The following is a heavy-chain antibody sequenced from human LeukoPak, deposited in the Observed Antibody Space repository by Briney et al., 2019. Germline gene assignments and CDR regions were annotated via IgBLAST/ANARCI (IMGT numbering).Heavy chain of an antibody. V-gene: IGHV4-61*03. CDR2: VYHSGST. CDR3: ARRSISWFDS. J-gene: IGHJ5*01. Sequence: SETLSLTCTVSGGSISSGGYYWSWIRQHPGKGLEWIGYVYHSGSTNYSPSLKSRVTISVDTSKNHFSLKLNSVTAADTAVYYCARRSISWFDSWGRGTLVTVSS. CDR1: GGSISSGGYY.